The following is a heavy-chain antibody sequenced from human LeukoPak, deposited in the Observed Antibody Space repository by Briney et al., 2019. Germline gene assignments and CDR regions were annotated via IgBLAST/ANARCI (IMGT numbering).Heavy chain of an antibody. CDR1: GFTFSSYD. Sequence: PGGSLRLSCAASGFTFSSYDMHWVRQAPGKGLEWVAVISYDGSNKYYAASVKGRFTISRDNAKNSLYLQMNSLRAEDTAVYYCASLATSDYWGQGTLVTVSS. V-gene: IGHV3-30*03. J-gene: IGHJ4*02. D-gene: IGHD5-12*01. CDR2: ISYDGSNK. CDR3: ASLATSDY.